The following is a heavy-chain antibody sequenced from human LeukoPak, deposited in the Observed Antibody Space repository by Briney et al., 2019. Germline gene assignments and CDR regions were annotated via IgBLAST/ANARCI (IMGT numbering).Heavy chain of an antibody. V-gene: IGHV3-21*01. CDR1: GSTFSNFG. D-gene: IGHD5-24*01. CDR2: ISSSSSYI. Sequence: PGGSLRLSCAASGSTFSNFGIHWVRQALGKGLEWVSSISSSSSYIYYADSVKGRFTISRDNAKNSLHLQMNSLRAEDTAVYYCATQRDGYNSPFDYWGQGTLVTVSS. CDR3: ATQRDGYNSPFDY. J-gene: IGHJ4*02.